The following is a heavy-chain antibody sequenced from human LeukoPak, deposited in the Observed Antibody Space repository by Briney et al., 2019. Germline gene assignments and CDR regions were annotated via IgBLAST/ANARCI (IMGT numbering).Heavy chain of an antibody. CDR1: GGAIHSYD. Sequence: SETLSLTCTVFGGAIHSYDWSWIRQAPGKGLDWIGYIYYSGSTTYNPSLKSRVTLSVDTSNNQFSMYLSSVSAADTPAYFCAGEVARGFRFYYWGHGTLVTVSS. CDR3: AGEVARGFRFYY. CDR2: IYYSGST. J-gene: IGHJ4*01. D-gene: IGHD5-12*01. V-gene: IGHV4-59*12.